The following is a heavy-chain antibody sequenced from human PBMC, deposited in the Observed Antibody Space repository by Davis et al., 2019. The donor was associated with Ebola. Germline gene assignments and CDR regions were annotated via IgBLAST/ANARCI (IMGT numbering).Heavy chain of an antibody. V-gene: IGHV1-3*01. D-gene: IGHD2-15*01. CDR1: GYTFTSYA. CDR2: INAGNGNT. Sequence: ASVKVSCKASGYTFTSYAMHWVRQAPGQRLEWMGWINAGNGNTKYSQKFQGRVTITADKSTSTAYMELSSLRSEDTAVYYCARDPAGSEDSSYYYYGMDVWGQGTTVTVSS. CDR3: ARDPAGSEDSSYYYYGMDV. J-gene: IGHJ6*02.